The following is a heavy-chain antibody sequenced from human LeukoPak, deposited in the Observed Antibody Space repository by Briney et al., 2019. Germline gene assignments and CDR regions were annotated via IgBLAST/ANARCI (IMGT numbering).Heavy chain of an antibody. CDR2: INAYNGNT. Sequence: GAAVKVSFKASRYTFTSYGISWVRPAPGQGGEWMGWINAYNGNTNNAQKLQGRVTMTTDTSPSTAYMELRSLRADDTAVYYCGRVGWYQRLTPPFDYWGQGTLVTVSS. CDR3: GRVGWYQRLTPPFDY. J-gene: IGHJ4*02. V-gene: IGHV1-18*01. D-gene: IGHD2-2*01. CDR1: RYTFTSYG.